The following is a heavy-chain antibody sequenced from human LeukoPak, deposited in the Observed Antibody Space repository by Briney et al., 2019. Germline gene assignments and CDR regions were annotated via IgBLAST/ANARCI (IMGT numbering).Heavy chain of an antibody. CDR2: INPGGGST. CDR1: GYTFTSYY. CDR3: ARDVLGYYFDY. Sequence: ASVKVSCKASGYTFTSYYMHWVRQAPGQGLEWMGIINPGGGSTSYAQKFQGRVTMTRDTSTSTVYMELSSLRSEDTAVYYCARDVLGYYFDYWGQGTLVTVSS. D-gene: IGHD5/OR15-5a*01. V-gene: IGHV1-46*01. J-gene: IGHJ4*02.